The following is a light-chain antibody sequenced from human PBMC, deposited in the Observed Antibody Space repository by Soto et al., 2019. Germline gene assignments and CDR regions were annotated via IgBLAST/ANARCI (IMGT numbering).Light chain of an antibody. J-gene: IGKJ4*01. Sequence: EIVMTQSPATLSVSPGEGATLSCRASQSVRSNIAWYQHRPGQPPRLLIYGATTRATGVPDRFSGSGSGTDFTLTIKRLRSEDFAVYYCQEYSYWPALTFCGGTKVDIK. V-gene: IGKV3-15*01. CDR3: QEYSYWPALT. CDR2: GAT. CDR1: QSVRSN.